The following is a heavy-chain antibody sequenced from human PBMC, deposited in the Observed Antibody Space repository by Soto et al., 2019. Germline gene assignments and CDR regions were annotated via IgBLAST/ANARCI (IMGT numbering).Heavy chain of an antibody. V-gene: IGHV3-23*01. J-gene: IGHJ4*02. CDR2: ISGSGGST. D-gene: IGHD3-22*01. Sequence: HPGGSLRLSCAASGFTFSSYAMSWVRQAPGKGLEWVSAISGSGGSTYYADSVKGRFTISRDNSKNTLYLQMNSLRAEDTAVYYCAKVRHDSSGYYYGPLGYWGQGTLVTVSS. CDR3: AKVRHDSSGYYYGPLGY. CDR1: GFTFSSYA.